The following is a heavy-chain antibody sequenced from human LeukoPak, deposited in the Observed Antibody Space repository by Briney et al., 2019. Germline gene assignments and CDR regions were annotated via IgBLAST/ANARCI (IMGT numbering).Heavy chain of an antibody. CDR1: GGSISSSSYY. Sequence: PSETLSLTCTVSGGSISSSSYYWGWIRQPPGKGLEWIGSIYYSGSTYYNPSLKSRVTISVDTSKNQFSLKLSSVTAADTAVYYCAREPNSGYYRFDFWGQGSPVTVSS. J-gene: IGHJ4*02. CDR2: IYYSGST. D-gene: IGHD3-22*01. V-gene: IGHV4-39*02. CDR3: AREPNSGYYRFDF.